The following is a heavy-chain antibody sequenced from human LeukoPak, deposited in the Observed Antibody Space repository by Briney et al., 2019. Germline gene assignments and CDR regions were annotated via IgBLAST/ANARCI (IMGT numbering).Heavy chain of an antibody. CDR1: GFTFSSHA. D-gene: IGHD1-26*01. Sequence: GGSLRLSCAASGFTFSSHAMHWVRQAPGKGLEWLSSISSSSGTIYYADPVKGRFTISRDNAKNSLYLQMDSLRAEDTAVYYCARDRSYSGSYYTFDYWGQGTLVTVSS. V-gene: IGHV3-48*01. CDR3: ARDRSYSGSYYTFDY. CDR2: ISSSSGTI. J-gene: IGHJ4*02.